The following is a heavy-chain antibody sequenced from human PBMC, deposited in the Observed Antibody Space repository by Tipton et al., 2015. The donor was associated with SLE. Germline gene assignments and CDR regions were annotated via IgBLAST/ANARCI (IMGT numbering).Heavy chain of an antibody. CDR2: IYYSGNT. J-gene: IGHJ4*02. Sequence: TLSLTCTVSGDSLRGNYWSWIRQPPDKGLEWIGYIYYSGNTNYNPSLKSRVTISEDTPKKQVSLKLSSVTAADTAIYYCTIGQGWLPDYWGQGTLVTVSS. D-gene: IGHD5-24*01. CDR3: TIGQGWLPDY. CDR1: GDSLRGNY. V-gene: IGHV4-59*01.